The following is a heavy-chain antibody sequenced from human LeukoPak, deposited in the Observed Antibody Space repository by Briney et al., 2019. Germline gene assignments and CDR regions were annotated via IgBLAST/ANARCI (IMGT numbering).Heavy chain of an antibody. CDR2: LNHSGRT. Sequence: SETLSLTCDVSGYSINFCHLWGWIRQPPGKGLEWIASLNHSGRTYYTPSLKSRVTISVDTLKNQFSLKVTSVTAEDTAMYFCPRESSAVAHTMMRDWRDPWGQGTLVTVSS. CDR3: PRESSAVAHTMMRDWRDP. CDR1: GYSINFCHL. D-gene: IGHD3-22*01. V-gene: IGHV4-38-2*02. J-gene: IGHJ5*02.